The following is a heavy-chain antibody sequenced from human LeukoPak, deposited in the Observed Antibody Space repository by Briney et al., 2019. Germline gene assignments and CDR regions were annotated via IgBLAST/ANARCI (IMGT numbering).Heavy chain of an antibody. CDR3: AREKWVVTANMGYYYYMDV. D-gene: IGHD2-15*01. CDR1: GGSISGGTYY. J-gene: IGHJ6*03. V-gene: IGHV4-61*02. Sequence: SETLSLTCTVSGGSISGGTYYWSWIRQPAGKGLEWIGRIYTSGSTNYNPSLKSRVTISVDTSKNQFSLKLSSVAAADTAVYYCAREKWVVTANMGYYYYMDVWGKGTTVTVSS. CDR2: IYTSGST.